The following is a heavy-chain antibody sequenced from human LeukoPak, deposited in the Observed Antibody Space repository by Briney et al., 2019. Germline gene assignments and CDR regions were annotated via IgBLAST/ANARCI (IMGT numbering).Heavy chain of an antibody. CDR3: VRAQLGTPTDC. CDR2: LTADGSST. V-gene: IGHV3-74*01. D-gene: IGHD1-26*01. J-gene: IGHJ4*02. Sequence: PEGSLRLSCAASGFTLTTYAMYWVRQAPGKGLVWVSRLTADGSSTIYADSVMGRFTVSRDIAKNTLYLEMNSLRAEDTAVYYCVRAQLGTPTDCWGQGTLVTVSS. CDR1: GFTLTTYA.